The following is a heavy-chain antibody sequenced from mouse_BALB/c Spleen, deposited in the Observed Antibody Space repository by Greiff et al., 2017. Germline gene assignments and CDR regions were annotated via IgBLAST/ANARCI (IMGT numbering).Heavy chain of an antibody. J-gene: IGHJ2*01. CDR1: GFTFSSFG. Sequence: EVKLQESGGGLVQPGGSRKLSCAASGFTFSSFGMHWVRQAPEKGLEWVAYISSGSSTIYYADTVKGRFTISRDNPKNTLFLQMTSLRSEDTAMYYCARADGYLDYWGQGTTLTVSS. CDR2: ISSGSSTI. CDR3: ARADGYLDY. V-gene: IGHV5-17*02. D-gene: IGHD2-3*01.